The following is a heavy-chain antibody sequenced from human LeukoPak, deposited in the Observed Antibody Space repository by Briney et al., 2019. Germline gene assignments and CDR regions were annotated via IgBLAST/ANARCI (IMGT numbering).Heavy chain of an antibody. Sequence: SETLSLTCTVSGGSISSSSYYWGWIRQPPGKGLEWIGSIYYSGSTYYNPSLKSRVTISVDTSKNQFSLKLSSVTAADTAVYYCARLSSSPTFDYWGQGTLVTVSS. CDR2: IYYSGST. V-gene: IGHV4-39*01. CDR3: ARLSSSPTFDY. CDR1: GGSISSSSYY. J-gene: IGHJ4*02. D-gene: IGHD2-2*01.